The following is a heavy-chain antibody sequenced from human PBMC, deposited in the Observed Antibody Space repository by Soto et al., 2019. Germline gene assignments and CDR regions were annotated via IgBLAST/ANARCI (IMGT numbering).Heavy chain of an antibody. J-gene: IGHJ2*01. V-gene: IGHV2-5*02. CDR2: IYWDDDK. CDR1: GFSLSTSGVG. CDR3: AHRRGEDTMVRRVIINWYFDL. D-gene: IGHD3-10*01. Sequence: QITLKESGPTLVKPTQTLTLTCTFSGFSLSTSGVGVGWIRQPPGKALEWLALIYWDDDKRYSPSLKSRLTITKDTSKNQVVLTMTNMDPVDTATYYCAHRRGEDTMVRRVIINWYFDLWGRGTLVTVSS.